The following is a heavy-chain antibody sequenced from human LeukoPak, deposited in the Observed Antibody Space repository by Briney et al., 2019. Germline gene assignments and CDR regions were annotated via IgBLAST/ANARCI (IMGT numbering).Heavy chain of an antibody. J-gene: IGHJ1*01. CDR3: ARVDNNGLYSEYFDH. Sequence: SGGSLRLSCAASGFTFSSYEMNWVRQAPGKGLEWVSSITSTSTYIYYGESVKGRFTTSRDNAKNSLFLQMHGLRAEDTAVYYCARVDNNGLYSEYFDHWGQGTLVTVSS. V-gene: IGHV3-21*01. CDR1: GFTFSSYE. CDR2: ITSTSTYI. D-gene: IGHD6-19*01.